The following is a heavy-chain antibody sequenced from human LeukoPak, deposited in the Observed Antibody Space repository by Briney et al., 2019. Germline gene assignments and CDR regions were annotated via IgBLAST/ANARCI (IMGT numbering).Heavy chain of an antibody. CDR2: IRYDGSNK. CDR1: GFTFSSYE. CDR3: AKGSSGVRDGSGSYSAYYFDY. J-gene: IGHJ4*02. V-gene: IGHV3-30*02. D-gene: IGHD3-10*01. Sequence: PGGSLRLSCAASGFTFSSYEMNWVRQAPGKGLEWVAFIRYDGSNKYYADSVKGRFTISRDNSKNTLYLQMNSLRAEDAAVYYCAKGSSGVRDGSGSYSAYYFDYWGQGTLVTVSS.